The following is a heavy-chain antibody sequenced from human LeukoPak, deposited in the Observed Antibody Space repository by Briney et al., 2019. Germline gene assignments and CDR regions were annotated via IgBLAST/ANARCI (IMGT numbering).Heavy chain of an antibody. D-gene: IGHD5-18*01. CDR2: ILYDGSNK. Sequence: QPGRSLRLSCAASGFTFSSYAMHWVRQAPGKGLEWVAVILYDGSNKYYADSVKGRFTISRDNSKNTLYLQMNSLRAEDTAVYYCARDNVYSYGFYFDYWGQGTLVTVSS. J-gene: IGHJ4*02. CDR3: ARDNVYSYGFYFDY. V-gene: IGHV3-30-3*01. CDR1: GFTFSSYA.